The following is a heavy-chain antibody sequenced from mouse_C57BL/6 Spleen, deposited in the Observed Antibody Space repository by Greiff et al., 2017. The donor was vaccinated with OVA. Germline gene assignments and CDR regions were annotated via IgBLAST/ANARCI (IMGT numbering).Heavy chain of an antibody. V-gene: IGHV1-55*01. D-gene: IGHD2-2*01. CDR1: GYTFTSYW. J-gene: IGHJ2*01. CDR2: IYPGSGST. Sequence: QVQLKQPGAELVKPGASVTMFCKASGYTFTSYWITWVKPRPGQGLEWIGDIYPGSGSTNYNEKFTSKATLTVDTSSSTAYMQLSSLTSEDSAVYYCARYDGYYFDYWGQGTTLTVSS. CDR3: ARYDGYYFDY.